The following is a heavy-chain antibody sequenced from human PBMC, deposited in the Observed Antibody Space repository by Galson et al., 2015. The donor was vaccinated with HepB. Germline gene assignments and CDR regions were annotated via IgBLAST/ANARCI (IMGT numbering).Heavy chain of an antibody. V-gene: IGHV1-2*06. CDR2: INPNSGGT. CDR1: GYTFTGYY. D-gene: IGHD2-2*01. Sequence: SVKVSCKASGYTFTGYYMHWVRQAPGQGLEWMGRINPNSGGTNYAQKFQGRVTMTRDTSISTAYMELSRLRSDDTAVYYCARGGCTSTSCPYYYYYYMDVWGKGTTVTVSS. J-gene: IGHJ6*03. CDR3: ARGGCTSTSCPYYYYYYMDV.